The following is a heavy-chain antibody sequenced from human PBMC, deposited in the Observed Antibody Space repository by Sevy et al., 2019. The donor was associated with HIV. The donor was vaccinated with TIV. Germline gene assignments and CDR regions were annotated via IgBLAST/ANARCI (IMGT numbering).Heavy chain of an antibody. CDR2: ISSSSSTI. D-gene: IGHD2-2*01. CDR1: GFTFSSYS. CDR3: AREYRRYFDY. Sequence: GGSLRLSCATSGFTFSSYSMNWVRQAPGKGLEWVSYISSSSSTIYYADSVKGRFTISRDNAKNSLYLQMNSLRAEDTAVYYCAREYRRYFDYWGQGTLVTVSS. V-gene: IGHV3-48*01. J-gene: IGHJ4*02.